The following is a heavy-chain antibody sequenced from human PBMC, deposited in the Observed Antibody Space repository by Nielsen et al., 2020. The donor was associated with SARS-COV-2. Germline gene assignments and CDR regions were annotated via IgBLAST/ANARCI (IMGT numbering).Heavy chain of an antibody. CDR3: ARDLRRIFTSPEADS. V-gene: IGHV3-74*01. Sequence: GGSLRLSCAASGFTFSSYWMHWVRQAPGKGLVWVSRINSDGSSTSYADSVKGRFTISRDNAKNSLHLQMNSLRAEDTAMYYCARDLRRIFTSPEADSWGQGTLVTVSS. J-gene: IGHJ4*02. CDR1: GFTFSSYW. D-gene: IGHD2-21*01. CDR2: INSDGSST.